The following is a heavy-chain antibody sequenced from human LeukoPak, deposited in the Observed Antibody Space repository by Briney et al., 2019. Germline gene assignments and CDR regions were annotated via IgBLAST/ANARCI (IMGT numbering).Heavy chain of an antibody. CDR2: IYTSGST. J-gene: IGHJ6*02. CDR3: ARGRSEDYYGMDV. Sequence: PSETLSLTCTVSGGSISSGSYYWSWIRQPAGKGLEWIGRIYTSGSTNYNPSLKSRVTISVDTSKNQFSLKLSSVTAADTAVYYCARGRSEDYYGMDVWGQGTTATVSS. V-gene: IGHV4-61*02. CDR1: GGSISSGSYY. D-gene: IGHD5-24*01.